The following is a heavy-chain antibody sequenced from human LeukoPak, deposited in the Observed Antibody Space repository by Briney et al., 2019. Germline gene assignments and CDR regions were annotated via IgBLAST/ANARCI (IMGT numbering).Heavy chain of an antibody. J-gene: IGHJ4*02. V-gene: IGHV4-34*01. D-gene: IGHD3-22*01. Sequence: SETLSLTCAVYGGSFSGYYWTWIRQPLGKGLEWIGEINHSGSPNYNPSLKSRVTMSLDTSKNQFSLMLSSVTAADTAVYYCARGPPYYYDGSGYYYFDYWGQGTLVTVSS. CDR1: GGSFSGYY. CDR3: ARGPPYYYDGSGYYYFDY. CDR2: INHSGSP.